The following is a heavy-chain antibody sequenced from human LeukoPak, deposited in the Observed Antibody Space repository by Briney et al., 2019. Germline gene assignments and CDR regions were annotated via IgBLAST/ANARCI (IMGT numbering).Heavy chain of an antibody. V-gene: IGHV4-4*07. J-gene: IGHJ6*03. D-gene: IGHD3-3*01. CDR2: IYTSGST. CDR3: ARLSYDFWSGYRGLYYYYMDV. CDR1: GGSISSYY. Sequence: PSETLSLTCTVSGGSISSYYWSWIRQPAGKGLEWIGRIYTSGSTNYNPSLKSRVTMSVDTSKNQFSLKLSSVTAADTAVYYCARLSYDFWSGYRGLYYYYMDVWGKGTTVTVSS.